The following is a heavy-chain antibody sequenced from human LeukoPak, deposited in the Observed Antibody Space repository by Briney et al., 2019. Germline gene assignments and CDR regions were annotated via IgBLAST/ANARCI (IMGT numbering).Heavy chain of an antibody. Sequence: ASVKVSCKASGYTSTSYYMHWVRQAPGQGLEWMGIINPSGGSTSYAQKFQGRVTMTRDMSTSTVYMELSSLRSEDTAVYYCATSPYSGGRGSLNWFDPWGQGTLVTVSS. CDR2: INPSGGST. V-gene: IGHV1-46*01. CDR1: GYTSTSYY. CDR3: ATSPYSGGRGSLNWFDP. D-gene: IGHD2-21*01. J-gene: IGHJ5*02.